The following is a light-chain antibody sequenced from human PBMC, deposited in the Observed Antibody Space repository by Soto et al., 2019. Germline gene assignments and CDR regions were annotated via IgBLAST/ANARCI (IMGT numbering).Light chain of an antibody. CDR1: QSVSSN. CDR3: QQSYSTPTT. Sequence: EIVMTQSPATLSVSPGERATLSCRASQSVSSNLAWYQQKPGQAPRLLIYGASTRATGIPARFSGSGSGTDFTLTISSLQPEDFATYYCQQSYSTPTTFGQGTKVDIK. CDR2: GAS. J-gene: IGKJ1*01. V-gene: IGKV3-15*01.